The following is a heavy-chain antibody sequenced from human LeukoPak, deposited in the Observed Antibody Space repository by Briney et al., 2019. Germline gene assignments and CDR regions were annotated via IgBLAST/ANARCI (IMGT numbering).Heavy chain of an antibody. Sequence: GGSLRLSCAASAFTFSSYAMHWVRQAPGKGLEWVAVISYDGSNKYYADSVKGRFTISRDNSKNTLYLQMNSLRAEDTAVYYCARDGTWIQLWYFDYWGQGTLVTVSS. CDR1: AFTFSSYA. CDR3: ARDGTWIQLWYFDY. CDR2: ISYDGSNK. D-gene: IGHD5-18*01. V-gene: IGHV3-30-3*01. J-gene: IGHJ4*02.